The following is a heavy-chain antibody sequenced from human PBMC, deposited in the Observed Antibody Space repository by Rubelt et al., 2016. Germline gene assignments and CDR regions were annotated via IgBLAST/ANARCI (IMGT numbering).Heavy chain of an antibody. D-gene: IGHD5-12*01. J-gene: IGHJ4*02. CDR2: ISAKNGKT. Sequence: SSGEVKKPGASVKVSCKASGYAFNSYGISWVRQAPGQGLEWMGWISAKNGKTDYAQRVQGRVTMTTDTSTSTAYMELSSLTSDDTAMYYCARARAPMVATGAFDYWGQGTLVTVSS. V-gene: IGHV1-18*01. CDR3: ARARAPMVATGAFDY. CDR1: GYAFNSYG.